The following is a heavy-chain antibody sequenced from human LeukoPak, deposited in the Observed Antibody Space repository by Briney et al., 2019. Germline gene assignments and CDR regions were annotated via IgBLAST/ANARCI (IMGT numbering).Heavy chain of an antibody. CDR1: GFTFSSYG. Sequence: GGSLRLSCAASGFTFSSYGMHWVRQALGKGLEWVAFIRYDGSNKYYADSVKGRFTISRDNSKNTLYLQMNSLRAEDTAVYYCAKGSTVTTMYYFDYWGQGTLVTVSS. CDR3: AKGSTVTTMYYFDY. CDR2: IRYDGSNK. V-gene: IGHV3-30*02. J-gene: IGHJ4*02. D-gene: IGHD4-11*01.